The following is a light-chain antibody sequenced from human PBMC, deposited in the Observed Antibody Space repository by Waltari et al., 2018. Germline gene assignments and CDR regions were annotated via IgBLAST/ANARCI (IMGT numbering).Light chain of an antibody. Sequence: SYELTQPSSVSVSPGQTARITCSGDILAKTHARWFQQKPGQAPLLVIFQDNLRPSGIPERFSGSSSGTTVTLTISGAHVDDEADYHCYSASDNNLVIFGGGTKLTV. CDR3: YSASDNNLVI. CDR2: QDN. V-gene: IGLV3-27*01. CDR1: ILAKTH. J-gene: IGLJ2*01.